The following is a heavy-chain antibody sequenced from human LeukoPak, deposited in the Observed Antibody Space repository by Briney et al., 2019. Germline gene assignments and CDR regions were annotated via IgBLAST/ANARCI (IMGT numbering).Heavy chain of an antibody. Sequence: SVKVSCKAFGGTFSSYAISWVRQAPGQGLEWMGGIIPIFGTANYAQKFQGRVTITADESTSTAYMELSSLRSEDTAVYYCARVAHDYGDYPYTYYFDYWGQGTLVTVSS. CDR2: IIPIFGTA. J-gene: IGHJ4*02. CDR3: ARVAHDYGDYPYTYYFDY. V-gene: IGHV1-69*13. D-gene: IGHD4-17*01. CDR1: GGTFSSYA.